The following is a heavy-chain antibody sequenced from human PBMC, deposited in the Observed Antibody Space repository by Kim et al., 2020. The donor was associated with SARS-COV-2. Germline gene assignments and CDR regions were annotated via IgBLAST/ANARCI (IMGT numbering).Heavy chain of an antibody. CDR1: GFTFSSYG. J-gene: IGHJ5*02. CDR2: IWYDGSNK. V-gene: IGHV3-33*01. CDR3: ARDGRDSLWFGANNWFDP. D-gene: IGHD3-10*01. Sequence: GGSLRLSCAASGFTFSSYGMHWVRQAPGKGLEWVAVIWYDGSNKYYADSVKGRFTISRDNSKNTLYLQMNSLRAEDTAVYYCARDGRDSLWFGANNWFDPWGQGTLVTVSS.